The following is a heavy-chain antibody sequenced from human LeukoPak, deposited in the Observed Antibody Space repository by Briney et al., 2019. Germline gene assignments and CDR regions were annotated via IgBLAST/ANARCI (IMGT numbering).Heavy chain of an antibody. Sequence: GRSLRLSCAASGFTFSSYGMHWVRQAPGKGLEWVAVISYDGSNKYYADSVKGRFTISRDNSKNTLYLQMNSLRAEDTAVYYCAKGDTAMDYYYYYGMDVWGQGTTVTVSS. CDR1: GFTFSSYG. CDR2: ISYDGSNK. J-gene: IGHJ6*02. CDR3: AKGDTAMDYYYYYGMDV. V-gene: IGHV3-30*18. D-gene: IGHD5-18*01.